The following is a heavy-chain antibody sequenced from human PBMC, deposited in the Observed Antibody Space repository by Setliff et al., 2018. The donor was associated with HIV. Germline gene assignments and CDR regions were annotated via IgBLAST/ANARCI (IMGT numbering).Heavy chain of an antibody. CDR1: GFTFSTSW. J-gene: IGHJ3*02. Sequence: PGGSLRLSCAASGFTFSTSWMTWVRQAPGQGLEWVANIKGDGSAEYYVDSAKGRFTISRDNAKNSLYLQMNSLRAEDTAVYYCANYYHSSGGYAFDTWGQGTMVTVSS. CDR3: ANYYHSSGGYAFDT. V-gene: IGHV3-7*03. D-gene: IGHD3-22*01. CDR2: IKGDGSAE.